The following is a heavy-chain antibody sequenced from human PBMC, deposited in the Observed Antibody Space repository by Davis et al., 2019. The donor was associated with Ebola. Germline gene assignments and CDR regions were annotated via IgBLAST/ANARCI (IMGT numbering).Heavy chain of an antibody. CDR1: GYTFTSYA. Sequence: AASVKVSCKASGYTFTSYAMHWVRQAPGQRLEWMGWINAGNGNTKYSQKFQGRVTITRDKSTSTAYMELSSLRSEDTAVYYCATGVGPLLCFRELFYWGQGTLVTVSS. CDR2: INAGNGNT. J-gene: IGHJ4*02. D-gene: IGHD3-10*01. CDR3: ATGVGPLLCFRELFY. V-gene: IGHV1-3*01.